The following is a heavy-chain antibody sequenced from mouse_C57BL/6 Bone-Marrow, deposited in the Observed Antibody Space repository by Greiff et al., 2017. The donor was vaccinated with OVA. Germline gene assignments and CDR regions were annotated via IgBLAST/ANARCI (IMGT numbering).Heavy chain of an antibody. CDR2: IHPNSGST. CDR3: ARWESNYDEWEY. Sequence: QVQLQQPGAELVKPGASVKLSCKASGYTFTSYWMHWVKQRPGQGLEWIGMIHPNSGSTTYNEKFKSKATLTVDKSSSTAYMQLSSLTSEDAAVDYCARWESNYDEWEYWGQGTTVTVSA. J-gene: IGHJ2*01. D-gene: IGHD2-5*01. CDR1: GYTFTSYW. V-gene: IGHV1-64*01.